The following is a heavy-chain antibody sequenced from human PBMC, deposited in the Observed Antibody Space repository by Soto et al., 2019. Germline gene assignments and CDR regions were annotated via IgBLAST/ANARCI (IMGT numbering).Heavy chain of an antibody. CDR2: IIPIVGTA. J-gene: IGHJ6*02. V-gene: IGHV1-69*19. CDR3: AGRIAARPGSGNYYSGMDV. Sequence: QVQLVQSGAEVKKPGSSVKVSCKASGATFSSYAISWVRQAPGQGHQWMGGIIPIVGTANYSQKVLGRVTITVDESTRTAYMALSSLRCEDTAVSYCAGRIAARPGSGNYYSGMDVWCHGYTVTFSS. D-gene: IGHD6-6*01. CDR1: GATFSSYA.